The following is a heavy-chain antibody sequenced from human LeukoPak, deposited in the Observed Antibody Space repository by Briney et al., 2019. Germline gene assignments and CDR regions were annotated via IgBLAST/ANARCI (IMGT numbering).Heavy chain of an antibody. CDR3: ARWRAGIAVAVDY. D-gene: IGHD6-19*01. CDR2: IWYDGSNK. J-gene: IGHJ4*02. CDR1: GFTFSNYG. Sequence: PGRSLRLSCAASGFTFSNYGIHWVHQAPGKGLEWVALIWYDGSNKFYADSVKGRFTISRDNSKNTLYLQMNSLRAEDTAVYYCARWRAGIAVAVDYWGQGTLVTVSS. V-gene: IGHV3-33*01.